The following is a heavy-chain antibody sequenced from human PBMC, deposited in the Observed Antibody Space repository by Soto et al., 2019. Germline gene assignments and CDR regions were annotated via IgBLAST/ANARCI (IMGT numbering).Heavy chain of an antibody. Sequence: EVQLVESGGDLVQPGGSLRLSCAASGFSFRSYWMTWVRQAPGKGLEWVANIDTDGSAKYYVDAVKGRLTISRDNAKNSLYLQMSSLTAEDTAVYYCADNYIRGNVAFDIWGQGTMVTVSP. CDR2: IDTDGSAK. V-gene: IGHV3-7*01. J-gene: IGHJ3*02. D-gene: IGHD3-10*01. CDR3: ADNYIRGNVAFDI. CDR1: GFSFRSYW.